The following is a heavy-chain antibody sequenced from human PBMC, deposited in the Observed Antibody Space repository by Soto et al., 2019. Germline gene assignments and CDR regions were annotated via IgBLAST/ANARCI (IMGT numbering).Heavy chain of an antibody. CDR2: ISAYNGNT. CDR3: ARHLSSGGGGSYYVSYGMDV. J-gene: IGHJ6*02. Sequence: QVQLVQSGAEVKKPGASVKVSCKASGYTFTSYGISWVRQAPGQGLEWMGWISAYNGNTNYAQKLQGRVTMTTDTSTSTAYMELRSLRSDDTAVYYCARHLSSGGGGSYYVSYGMDVWGQGTTVTVSS. D-gene: IGHD1-26*01. V-gene: IGHV1-18*01. CDR1: GYTFTSYG.